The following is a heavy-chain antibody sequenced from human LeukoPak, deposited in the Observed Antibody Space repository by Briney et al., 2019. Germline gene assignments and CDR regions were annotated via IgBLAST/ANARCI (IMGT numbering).Heavy chain of an antibody. Sequence: GGSLRLSCAASGFTFSSYSMNWVRQAPGKGLEWVSYISNSSSTIYYADSVKGRFTISRDNSKNTLYLQMNSLRAEDTAVYYCARGNDYYDSSGYYYWGQGTLVTVSS. CDR3: ARGNDYYDSSGYYY. V-gene: IGHV3-48*01. J-gene: IGHJ4*02. CDR2: ISNSSSTI. CDR1: GFTFSSYS. D-gene: IGHD3-22*01.